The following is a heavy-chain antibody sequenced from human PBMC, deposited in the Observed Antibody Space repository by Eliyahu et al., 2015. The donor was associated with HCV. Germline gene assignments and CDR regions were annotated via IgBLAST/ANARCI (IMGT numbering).Heavy chain of an antibody. CDR1: GFTFXSRE. J-gene: IGHJ4*02. CDR2: ISSSGDTI. V-gene: IGHV3-48*03. CDR3: VNIWSGD. D-gene: IGHD3-9*01. Sequence: EVQLVESGGGLVQPGGSLRLSXAASGFTFXSREMNWVRQTTGKGLEWISYISSSGDTIYYADSVKGRFSISRDNAKNSLYLQMNSLRAEDTAVYYCVNIWSGDWGQGTLVTVSS.